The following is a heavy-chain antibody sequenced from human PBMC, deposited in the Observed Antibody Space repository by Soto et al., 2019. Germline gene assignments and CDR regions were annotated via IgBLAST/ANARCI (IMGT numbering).Heavy chain of an antibody. Sequence: GGSLRLSCAASGFTFSSYGMHWVRQAPGKGLEWVAVISYDGSNKYYADSVKGRFTISRDNSKNTLYLQMNSLRAEDTAVYYCAKDPVEGYCSGGSCHGMDVWGQGTTVTVSS. V-gene: IGHV3-30*18. CDR2: ISYDGSNK. J-gene: IGHJ6*02. D-gene: IGHD2-15*01. CDR1: GFTFSSYG. CDR3: AKDPVEGYCSGGSCHGMDV.